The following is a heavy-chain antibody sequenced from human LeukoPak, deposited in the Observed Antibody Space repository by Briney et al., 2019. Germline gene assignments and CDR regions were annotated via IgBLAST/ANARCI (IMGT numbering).Heavy chain of an antibody. D-gene: IGHD2-2*01. J-gene: IGHJ4*02. Sequence: GASVKVSCKASGYTFTGYYMHWVRQAPGQGLEWMGWINPNSGGTNYAQKFQGRVTMTRDTSISTAYMELSRLRSDDTAVYYCARSKASIVVVPAAIGYWGQGTLVTVSS. CDR1: GYTFTGYY. V-gene: IGHV1-2*02. CDR2: INPNSGGT. CDR3: ARSKASIVVVPAAIGY.